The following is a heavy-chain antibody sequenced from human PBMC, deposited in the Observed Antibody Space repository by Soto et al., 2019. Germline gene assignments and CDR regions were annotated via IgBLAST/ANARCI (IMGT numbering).Heavy chain of an antibody. CDR2: IWYDGSNK. CDR1: GFTFSSYG. V-gene: IGHV3-33*01. D-gene: IGHD2-8*01. Sequence: PGGSLRLSCAASGFTFSSYGMHWVRQAPGKGLEWVAVIWYDGSNKYYADSVKGRFTISRDNSKNTLYLQMNSLRAEDTAVYYCARGVYCTNGVCYNPKVMDVWGQGTTVTVSS. J-gene: IGHJ6*02. CDR3: ARGVYCTNGVCYNPKVMDV.